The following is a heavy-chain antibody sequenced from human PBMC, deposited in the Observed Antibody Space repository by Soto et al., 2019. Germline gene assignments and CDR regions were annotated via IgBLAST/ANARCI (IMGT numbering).Heavy chain of an antibody. CDR1: GGSISSYY. CDR2: IYYSGST. J-gene: IGHJ5*02. CDR3: ARQALYYYDSSGYYWFDP. Sequence: SETLSLTCTVSGGSISSYYWSWIRQPPGKGLEWIGYIYYSGSTNYNPSLKSRVTISVDTYKNQFSLKLSSVTAADTAVYYCARQALYYYDSSGYYWFDPWGQGTLVTVSS. V-gene: IGHV4-59*08. D-gene: IGHD3-22*01.